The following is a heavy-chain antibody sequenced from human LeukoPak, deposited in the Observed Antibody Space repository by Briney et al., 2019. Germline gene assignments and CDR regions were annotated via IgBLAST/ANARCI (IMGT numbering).Heavy chain of an antibody. J-gene: IGHJ5*02. V-gene: IGHV3-23*01. CDR2: MSGSGGST. D-gene: IGHD3-9*01. CDR3: AKVRSFDILTGYYKWFDP. CDR1: GFSFSSYA. Sequence: AGGSLRLSCAASGFSFSSYAMSWVRQAPGKGLEWVSAMSGSGGSTYYADSVKGRFSISRDNSKNTLYLQMKSLRAEDTAVYYCAKVRSFDILTGYYKWFDPWGQRTPVTVSS.